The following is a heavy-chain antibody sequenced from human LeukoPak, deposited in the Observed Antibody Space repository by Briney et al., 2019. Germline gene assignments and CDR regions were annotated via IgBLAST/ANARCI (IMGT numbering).Heavy chain of an antibody. V-gene: IGHV1-3*03. D-gene: IGHD1-26*01. Sequence: ASVKVSCKASGYTFSTYDINWVRQATGQRLEWMGWINAGNGNTKYSQEFQGRVTITRDTSASTAYMELSSLRSEDMAVYYCARAHSPITVGATSDFDYWGQGTLVTVSS. CDR3: ARAHSPITVGATSDFDY. CDR1: GYTFSTYD. J-gene: IGHJ4*02. CDR2: INAGNGNT.